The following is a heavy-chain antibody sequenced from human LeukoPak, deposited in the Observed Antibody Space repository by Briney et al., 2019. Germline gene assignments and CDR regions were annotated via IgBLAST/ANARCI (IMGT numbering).Heavy chain of an antibody. CDR3: AKSGGYSGYDFDY. V-gene: IGHV3-23*01. Sequence: PGRSLRLSCAPSGFTFSSYAMSWVRQAPGKWLEWVSAISGRGGSTYYPDSVKGQFTISRDNSNNTLYLQMNRLRAEDTAVYYCAKSGGYSGYDFDYWGQGTLVTVSS. J-gene: IGHJ4*02. CDR1: GFTFSSYA. CDR2: ISGRGGST. D-gene: IGHD5-12*01.